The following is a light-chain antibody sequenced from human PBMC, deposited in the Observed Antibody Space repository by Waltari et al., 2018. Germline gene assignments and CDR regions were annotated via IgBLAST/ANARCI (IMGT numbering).Light chain of an antibody. CDR3: QQHSSYPWT. CDR2: DAS. CDR1: QTIGTW. J-gene: IGKJ1*01. Sequence: DIQMTQSPSTLSASVGDRVTITCRASQTIGTWLAWFQQKPGKAPKPLIYDASTLKSGVPSRFSGSESGTEFSLTNSSLQPDDFATYYCQQHSSYPWTFGQGTKVDIK. V-gene: IGKV1-5*01.